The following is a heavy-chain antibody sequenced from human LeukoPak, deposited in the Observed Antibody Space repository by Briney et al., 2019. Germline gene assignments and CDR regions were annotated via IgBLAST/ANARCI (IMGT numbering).Heavy chain of an antibody. Sequence: PGGSLRLSCAASGFTLSSYAMSWVRQAPGKGLEWVSAISGSGGSTYYADSVRGRFTISRDNSKNTLYLQMNSLRAEDTAVYYCAKGGDDFWSGFGPSFDIWGQGTMVTVSS. CDR3: AKGGDDFWSGFGPSFDI. D-gene: IGHD3-3*01. V-gene: IGHV3-23*01. J-gene: IGHJ3*02. CDR2: ISGSGGST. CDR1: GFTLSSYA.